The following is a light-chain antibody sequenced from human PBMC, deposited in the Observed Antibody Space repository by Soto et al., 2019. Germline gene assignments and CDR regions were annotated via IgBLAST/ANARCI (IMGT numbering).Light chain of an antibody. CDR1: SSDVTDLKF. CDR3: SSFITSTTLV. V-gene: IGLV2-14*03. CDR2: NFS. Sequence: QSALTQPASVSGSPGQSVTISCTGISSDVTDLKFVSWYQHHPGKAPKLLLYNFSDRPSGVSNRFSGSKSGNSASLTISGPQAEDEANYYCSSFITSTTLVFGGGTKLTVL. J-gene: IGLJ3*02.